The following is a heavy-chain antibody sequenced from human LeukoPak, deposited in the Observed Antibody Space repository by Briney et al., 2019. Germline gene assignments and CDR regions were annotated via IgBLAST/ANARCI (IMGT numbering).Heavy chain of an antibody. J-gene: IGHJ6*03. V-gene: IGHV1-18*01. CDR3: ARSVGATVRYYYMDV. D-gene: IGHD1-26*01. CDR1: GYTFTSYG. Sequence: GASVKVSCKASGYTFTSYGISWVRQAPGQGLEWMGWISAYNGNTNYAQKLQGRVTMTTDTSTSTAYMELRSLRSDDTAVYYCARSVGATVRYYYMDVWGKGTTVTVSS. CDR2: ISAYNGNT.